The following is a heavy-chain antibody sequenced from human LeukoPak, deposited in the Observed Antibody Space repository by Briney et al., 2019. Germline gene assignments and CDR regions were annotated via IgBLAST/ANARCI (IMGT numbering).Heavy chain of an antibody. CDR1: GFTVTSNF. Sequence: GGSLRLSCAASGFTVTSNFMSWVRQAPGKGLEWVSVIHSGGATYYADSVKGRFTISRDISKNALYLQMNSLRGDDTAVYYCAGSAVANLDSWGQGNLVTVSS. D-gene: IGHD3-10*01. J-gene: IGHJ4*02. V-gene: IGHV3-66*01. CDR2: IHSGGAT. CDR3: AGSAVANLDS.